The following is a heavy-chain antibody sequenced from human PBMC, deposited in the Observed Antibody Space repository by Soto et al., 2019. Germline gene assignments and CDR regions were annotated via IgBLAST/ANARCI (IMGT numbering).Heavy chain of an antibody. CDR1: GFSVSSNY. J-gene: IGHJ4*02. D-gene: IGHD2-15*01. CDR3: AAVHTPRYCSGVSCSRFFDY. Sequence: GGSLRLSCAASGFSVSSNYMTWARQAPGKGLEWVSLINSAENTYYADSVKGRFSISRDNYKNTVYLQMNSLRAEDTAVYYCAAVHTPRYCSGVSCSRFFDYWGLGTLVTVSS. CDR2: INSAENT. V-gene: IGHV3-53*01.